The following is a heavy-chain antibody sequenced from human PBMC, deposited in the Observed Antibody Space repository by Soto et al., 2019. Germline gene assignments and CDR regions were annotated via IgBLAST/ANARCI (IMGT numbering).Heavy chain of an antibody. V-gene: IGHV2-5*02. Sequence: QITLKESGPTLVKPTQTLTLTCTFSGFSLSTSGEGVGWIRQPPGKALEWLALVYWDDDKRYSPSLQSRLTITEDTSKNQVVLTMTNMDPVDTATYYCVHRRIQILDFWGQGALGTVSS. J-gene: IGHJ4*02. CDR1: GFSLSTSGEG. CDR2: VYWDDDK. D-gene: IGHD5-18*01. CDR3: VHRRIQILDF.